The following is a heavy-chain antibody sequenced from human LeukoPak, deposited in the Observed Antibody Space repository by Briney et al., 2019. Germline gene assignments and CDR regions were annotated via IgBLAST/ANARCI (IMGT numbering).Heavy chain of an antibody. V-gene: IGHV3-30-3*01. Sequence: GGSLRLSCAASGFTFSSYAMHWVRQAPGKGLEWVAVISYDGSNKYYADSVKGRFTISRDNSKNTLYLQMNSLRAEDTAVYYCAKDWAVLRFLDSPGGFDYWGQGTLVTVSS. CDR1: GFTFSSYA. CDR2: ISYDGSNK. CDR3: AKDWAVLRFLDSPGGFDY. D-gene: IGHD3-3*01. J-gene: IGHJ4*02.